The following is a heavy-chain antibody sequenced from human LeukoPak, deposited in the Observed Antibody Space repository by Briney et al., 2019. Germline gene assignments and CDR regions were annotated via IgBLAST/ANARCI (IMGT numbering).Heavy chain of an antibody. CDR1: GGTFSSYA. J-gene: IGHJ4*02. CDR2: IIPIFGTA. V-gene: IGHV1-69*13. Sequence: ASVKVSCKASGGTFSSYAISWVRQAPGQGLEWMGGIIPIFGTANYAQKFQGRVTITADESTSTAYMELSSLRSEDTAVYYCARGHSDDYGDYGPHIDYWGQGTLVTVSS. CDR3: ARGHSDDYGDYGPHIDY. D-gene: IGHD4-17*01.